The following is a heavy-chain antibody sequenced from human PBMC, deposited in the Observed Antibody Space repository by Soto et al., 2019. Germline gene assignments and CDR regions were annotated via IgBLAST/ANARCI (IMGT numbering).Heavy chain of an antibody. CDR2: IYNDGKT. D-gene: IGHD3-10*01. Sequence: EVQLVESGGGLIQPGGSLKLSCAASGLTVSNNYMSWVRQAPGKGLEWVSVIYNDGKTYYADSVKGRFTSSRDTSKNSLHLQMDSLKDEDTAVYYCVRPLPSGQNYGMDVWGQGTTVTVSS. CDR3: VRPLPSGQNYGMDV. J-gene: IGHJ6*02. CDR1: GLTVSNNY. V-gene: IGHV3-53*01.